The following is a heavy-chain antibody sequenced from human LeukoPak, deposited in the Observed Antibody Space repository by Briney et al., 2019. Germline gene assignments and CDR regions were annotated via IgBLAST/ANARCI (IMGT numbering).Heavy chain of an antibody. Sequence: SETLSLTCADSGGSISSSNWWSWDRQPPGKGLEWIGEIYHSGSTNYNPSLKSRVTISVDKSKNQFSLKLSSVTAADTAVYYCARVVGIRKDYFDYWGQGTLVTVSS. V-gene: IGHV4-4*02. J-gene: IGHJ4*02. CDR2: IYHSGST. D-gene: IGHD1-26*01. CDR3: ARVVGIRKDYFDY. CDR1: GGSISSSNW.